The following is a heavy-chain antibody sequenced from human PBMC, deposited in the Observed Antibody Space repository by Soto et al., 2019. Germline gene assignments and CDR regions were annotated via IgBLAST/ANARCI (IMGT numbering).Heavy chain of an antibody. Sequence: EVQLVESGGGLVKPGGSLRLSCAVSGLTFSNAWMTWVRQAPGKGLEWVGRIKSRTDGGTTDFAAPVTGRFTISGDDSKNTLYQQMNSLKTEDTAVYYCTTQYYYDSSGSFLSWGQGTLVTVAS. CDR1: GLTFSNAW. CDR3: TTQYYYDSSGSFLS. J-gene: IGHJ4*02. D-gene: IGHD3-22*01. CDR2: IKSRTDGGTT. V-gene: IGHV3-15*01.